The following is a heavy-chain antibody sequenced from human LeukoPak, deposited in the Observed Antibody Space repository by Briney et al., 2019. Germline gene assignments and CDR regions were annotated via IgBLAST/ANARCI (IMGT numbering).Heavy chain of an antibody. D-gene: IGHD1-14*01. Sequence: SETLSLTCTVSGVSISSYYWSWIRQPAGKGLEWIGRIHTSGSTNYNPSLKSRVTMSVDTSKNQFSLKMSSVTAADTAVYYCAAGTLNPDHFDYWGQGTLVTVSS. CDR2: IHTSGST. V-gene: IGHV4-4*07. CDR1: GVSISSYY. J-gene: IGHJ4*02. CDR3: AAGTLNPDHFDY.